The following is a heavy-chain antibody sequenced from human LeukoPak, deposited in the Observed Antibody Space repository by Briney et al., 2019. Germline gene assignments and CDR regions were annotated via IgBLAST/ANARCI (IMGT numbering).Heavy chain of an antibody. CDR2: IRYDGSNK. Sequence: GGSLRLSCAASGFTFSSSGMHWVRQAPGKGLQWVAFIRYDGSNKYYADSVEGRFTISRDNSKNTLFLQMSSLSAEDTAVYYCAKDSRTYFYGSGSFSLPKRPLGYFDHWGQGTLVTVSA. V-gene: IGHV3-30*02. D-gene: IGHD3-10*01. CDR3: AKDSRTYFYGSGSFSLPKRPLGYFDH. CDR1: GFTFSSSG. J-gene: IGHJ4*02.